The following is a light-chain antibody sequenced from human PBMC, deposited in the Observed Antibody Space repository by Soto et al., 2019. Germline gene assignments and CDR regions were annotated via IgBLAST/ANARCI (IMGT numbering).Light chain of an antibody. CDR3: AAWDDNLNGVV. Sequence: QSVLTQSPSASGTPGQRVTISCSGTRSNIEDNYVYWHQQLPGAAPKVLIYRDTQRPSGVPDRFSGSKSDTSASLAISGLRSEDEADYYCAAWDDNLNGVVFGGGTKLTVL. J-gene: IGLJ2*01. CDR1: RSNIEDNY. CDR2: RDT. V-gene: IGLV1-47*01.